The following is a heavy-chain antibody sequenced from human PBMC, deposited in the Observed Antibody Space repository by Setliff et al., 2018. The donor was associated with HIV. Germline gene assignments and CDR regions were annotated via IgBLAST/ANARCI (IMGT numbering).Heavy chain of an antibody. CDR3: ARGVRSGYYLSPFDY. CDR2: ISSSNSYI. J-gene: IGHJ4*02. Sequence: GSLRLSCAASGFTFSSYSMNWVRQAPGKGLEWVSSISSSNSYIYYADSVKGRFTISRDNAKNSLYLQMNSLRAEETAVYYCARGVRSGYYLSPFDYWGQGTLVTVSS. D-gene: IGHD3-22*01. V-gene: IGHV3-21*01. CDR1: GFTFSSYS.